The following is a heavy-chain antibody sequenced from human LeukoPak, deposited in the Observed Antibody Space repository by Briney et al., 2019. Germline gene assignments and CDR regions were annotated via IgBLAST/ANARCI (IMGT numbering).Heavy chain of an antibody. D-gene: IGHD3-9*01. CDR3: ARSQLPYYDILTGYSTQHYYYYMDV. V-gene: IGHV1-69*13. CDR1: GGTFSSYA. J-gene: IGHJ6*03. Sequence: SVKVSCKASGGTFSSYAISWVRLAPGQGLEWMGGIIPIFGTANYAQKFQGRVTITADESTSTAYMELSSLRSEDTAVYYCARSQLPYYDILTGYSTQHYYYYMDVWGKGTLVTVSS. CDR2: IIPIFGTA.